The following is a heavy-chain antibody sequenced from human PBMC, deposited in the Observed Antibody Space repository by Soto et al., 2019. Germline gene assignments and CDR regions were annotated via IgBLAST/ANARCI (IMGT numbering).Heavy chain of an antibody. CDR2: IGTAGDT. V-gene: IGHV3-13*01. CDR1: GFTFSSYD. Sequence: GGSLRLSCAASGFTFSSYDMHWVRQATGKGLEWVSAIGTAGDTYYPGSVKGRFTISRENAKNSLYLQMNSLRAGDTAVYYCARGGPYGSRSYSYYYYYYMDVWGKGTTVTVSS. CDR3: ARGGPYGSRSYSYYYYYYMDV. D-gene: IGHD3-10*01. J-gene: IGHJ6*03.